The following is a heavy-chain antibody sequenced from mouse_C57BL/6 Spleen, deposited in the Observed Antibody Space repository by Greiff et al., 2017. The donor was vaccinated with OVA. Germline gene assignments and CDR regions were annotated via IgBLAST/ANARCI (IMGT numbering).Heavy chain of an antibody. V-gene: IGHV1-80*01. CDR1: CYAFSSYW. CDR2: IYPGDGDT. CDR3: AREDYYGSYYFDY. J-gene: IGHJ2*01. D-gene: IGHD1-1*01. Sequence: VQLQQSGAELVKPGASVTISCKASCYAFSSYWMNWVKQRPGKGLEWIGQIYPGDGDTNYNGKFKGKATLTADKSSSTAYMQLSSLTSEDSAVYFCAREDYYGSYYFDYWGQGTTLTVSS.